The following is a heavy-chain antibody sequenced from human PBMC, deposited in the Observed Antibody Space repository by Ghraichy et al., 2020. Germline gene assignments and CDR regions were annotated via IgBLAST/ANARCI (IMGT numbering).Heavy chain of an antibody. J-gene: IGHJ6*03. CDR2: IIPIFGTA. D-gene: IGHD6-6*01. V-gene: IGHV1-69*13. CDR3: ASDDRPPKYSSSEPDYYYYMDV. Sequence: SVKVSCKASGGTFSSYAISWVRQAPGQGLEWMGGIIPIFGTANYAQKFQGRVTITADESTSTAYMELSSLRSEDTAVYYCASDDRPPKYSSSEPDYYYYMDVWGKGTTVTVSS. CDR1: GGTFSSYA.